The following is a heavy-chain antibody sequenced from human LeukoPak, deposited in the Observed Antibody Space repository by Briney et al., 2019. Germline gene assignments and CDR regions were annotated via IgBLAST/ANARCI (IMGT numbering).Heavy chain of an antibody. CDR1: GGSFTNYY. Sequence: KASETLSLTCAVYGGSFTNYYWSWIRQPPGKGLEWIGEINHSGSTNYNPSLKSRVTISVDTSKNQFSLKLSSVTAADTAVYYCARRRRLNWFDPWGQGTLVTVSS. V-gene: IGHV4-34*01. CDR3: ARRRRLNWFDP. CDR2: INHSGST. J-gene: IGHJ5*02.